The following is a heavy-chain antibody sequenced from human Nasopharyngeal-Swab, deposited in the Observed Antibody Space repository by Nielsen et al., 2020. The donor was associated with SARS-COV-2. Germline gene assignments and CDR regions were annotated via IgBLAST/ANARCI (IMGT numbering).Heavy chain of an antibody. CDR1: GYTFTGYY. V-gene: IGHV1-2*02. J-gene: IGHJ4*02. Sequence: ASVKVSCKASGYTFTGYYMHWVRQAPGQGLEWMGWINPNSGGTNYAQKFQGRVTMTRDTSISTAYMELSRLRSDDTAVYYCARGYSGYDHTSLFFDYWGQGTLVTVSS. CDR3: ARGYSGYDHTSLFFDY. D-gene: IGHD5-12*01. CDR2: INPNSGGT.